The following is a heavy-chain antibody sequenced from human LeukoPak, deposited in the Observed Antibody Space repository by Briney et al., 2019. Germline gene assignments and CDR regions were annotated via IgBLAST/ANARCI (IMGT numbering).Heavy chain of an antibody. Sequence: QPGGSLRLSCAASGFTFSSHAMNWVRQAPGKGLEWVSTISGSGGSTYYADSVKGRFTISRDNSKNTLYVQMNSLRAEDTAVYYCAKRAYDYGDYIDYWGQGTLVTVSS. CDR1: GFTFSSHA. D-gene: IGHD4-17*01. J-gene: IGHJ4*02. CDR3: AKRAYDYGDYIDY. V-gene: IGHV3-23*01. CDR2: ISGSGGST.